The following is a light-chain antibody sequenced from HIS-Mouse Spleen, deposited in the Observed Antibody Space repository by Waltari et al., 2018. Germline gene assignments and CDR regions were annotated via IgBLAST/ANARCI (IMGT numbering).Light chain of an antibody. CDR3: YSTDSSGNHRV. Sequence: SYELTQPPSVSVSPGQTARITCSGDAFPTKYAYWYQHKSGQAPVLVIYEDSKRPPRIPERFSGSSSGTMATLTISGAQVEDEADYYCYSTDSSGNHRVFGGGTKLTVL. CDR1: AFPTKY. J-gene: IGLJ2*01. V-gene: IGLV3-10*01. CDR2: EDS.